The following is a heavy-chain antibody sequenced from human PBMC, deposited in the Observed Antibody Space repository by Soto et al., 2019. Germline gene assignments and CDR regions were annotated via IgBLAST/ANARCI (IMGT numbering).Heavy chain of an antibody. CDR3: ARWGSVSSTSPDI. D-gene: IGHD2-2*01. J-gene: IGHJ3*02. CDR1: GFTFSSYS. V-gene: IGHV3-21*01. CDR2: ISSSSSYI. Sequence: GGSLRLSCAASGFTFSSYSMNWVRQAPGKGLEWVSSISSSSSYIYYADSVKGRFTISRDNAKNSLYLQMNSLRAEDTAVYYCARWGSVSSTSPDIWXQGTMVTVSS.